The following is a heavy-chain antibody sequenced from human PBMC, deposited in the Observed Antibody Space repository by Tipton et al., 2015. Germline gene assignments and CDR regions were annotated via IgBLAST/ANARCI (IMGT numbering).Heavy chain of an antibody. Sequence: SLRLSCEASGFTFSSYWMSWVRRAPGQGLEWVGQIKHDGTEKWYLDSMEGRFTISRDNAKNSLYLQMTSLRVDDTAVYYCARDVSGGYFDMWGQGTTVTVSP. V-gene: IGHV3-7*01. J-gene: IGHJ3*02. CDR1: GFTFSSYW. CDR3: ARDVSGGYFDM. CDR2: IKHDGTEK. D-gene: IGHD2/OR15-2a*01.